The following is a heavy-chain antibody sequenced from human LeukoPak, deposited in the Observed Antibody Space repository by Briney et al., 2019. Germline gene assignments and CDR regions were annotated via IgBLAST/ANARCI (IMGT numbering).Heavy chain of an antibody. D-gene: IGHD5/OR15-5a*01. CDR2: IYYSGST. V-gene: IGHV4-59*01. J-gene: IGHJ4*02. CDR1: GGSISSYY. CDR3: ASLRGASLDY. Sequence: SETLSLTCTVSGGSISSYYWSWIRQPPGKGLEWIGYIYYSGSTNYNPSLKSRVTISVDTSKNQFSLKLSSVTAADTAVYYCASLRGASLDYWGQGTLVTVSS.